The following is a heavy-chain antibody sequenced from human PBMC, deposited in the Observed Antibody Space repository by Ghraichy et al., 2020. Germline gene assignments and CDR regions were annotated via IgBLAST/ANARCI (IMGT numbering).Heavy chain of an antibody. CDR3: ARGGPTTYYDFWSGYSDLHYFDY. D-gene: IGHD3-3*01. CDR1: GGSISSSSYY. V-gene: IGHV4-39*07. Sequence: SETLSLTCTVSGGSISSSSYYWGWIRQPPGKGLEWIGSIYYSGSTYYNPSLKSRVTISVDTSKNQFSLKLSSVTAADTAVYYCARGGPTTYYDFWSGYSDLHYFDYWGQGTLVTVSS. J-gene: IGHJ4*02. CDR2: IYYSGST.